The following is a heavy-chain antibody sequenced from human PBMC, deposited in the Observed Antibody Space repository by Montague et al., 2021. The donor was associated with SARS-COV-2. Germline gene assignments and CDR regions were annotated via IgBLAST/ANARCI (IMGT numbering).Heavy chain of an antibody. D-gene: IGHD3-22*01. Sequence: SETLSLTCAVYGGSFSGYYWSWIRQPPGKGLEWIGEINHSGSTNYNSYLKSRVTISVDTSKNQFSLKLSSVTAADTAVYYCARGPRITMIVVVITEIWFDPWGQGTLVTVSS. CDR3: ARGPRITMIVVVITEIWFDP. J-gene: IGHJ5*02. CDR2: INHSGST. V-gene: IGHV4-34*01. CDR1: GGSFSGYY.